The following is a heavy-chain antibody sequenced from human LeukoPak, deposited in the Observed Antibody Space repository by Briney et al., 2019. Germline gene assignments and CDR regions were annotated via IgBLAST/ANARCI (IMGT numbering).Heavy chain of an antibody. D-gene: IGHD3-16*01. CDR2: INPNSGGT. J-gene: IGHJ4*02. CDR1: GYTFTGYY. V-gene: IGHV1-2*06. Sequence: ASVKVSCKASGYTFTGYYMHWVRQAPGQGLEWMGRINPNSGGTNYAQKFQGRVTMTRDTSISTAYMELSRLRSDDTAVYYCARDSYEFLGGGVPFDYWGQGTLVTVSS. CDR3: ARDSYEFLGGGVPFDY.